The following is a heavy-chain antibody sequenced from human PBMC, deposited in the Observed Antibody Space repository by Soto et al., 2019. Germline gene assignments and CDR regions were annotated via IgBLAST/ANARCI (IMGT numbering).Heavy chain of an antibody. D-gene: IGHD3-22*01. V-gene: IGHV3-7*03. Sequence: PGGSLRLSCAASGFTFSSYWMSWVRQAPGKGLEWVANIKQDGSEKYYVDSVKGRFTISRDNAKNSLYLQMNSLRAEDTAVYYCARDGYYDSSGPVPYWGQGTLVTVSS. CDR1: GFTFSSYW. J-gene: IGHJ4*02. CDR3: ARDGYYDSSGPVPY. CDR2: IKQDGSEK.